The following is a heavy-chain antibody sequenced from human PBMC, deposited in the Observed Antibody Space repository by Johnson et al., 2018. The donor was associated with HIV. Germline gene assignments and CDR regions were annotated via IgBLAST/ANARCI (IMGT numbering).Heavy chain of an antibody. Sequence: SVEGRFTISRDNSKNTLYLQMNSLRAEDTAVYYCARDKGGIVGYDAFDIWGQGTMVTVSS. V-gene: IGHV3-30*01. CDR3: ARDKGGIVGYDAFDI. D-gene: IGHD1-26*01. J-gene: IGHJ3*02.